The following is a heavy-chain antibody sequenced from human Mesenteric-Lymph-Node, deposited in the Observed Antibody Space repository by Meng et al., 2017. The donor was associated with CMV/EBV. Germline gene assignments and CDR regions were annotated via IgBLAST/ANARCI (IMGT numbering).Heavy chain of an antibody. CDR3: ARGPYYYGSGTSYYLADY. Sequence: FANYYIHWVRQAPGQGLEWLGRINPTSGGADYAQNFQGRVTMTRDTSINTAYMELSSLRSDDTAVYSCARGPYYYGSGTSYYLADYWGQGTLVTVSS. V-gene: IGHV1-2*06. D-gene: IGHD3-10*01. CDR2: INPTSGGA. J-gene: IGHJ4*02. CDR1: FANYY.